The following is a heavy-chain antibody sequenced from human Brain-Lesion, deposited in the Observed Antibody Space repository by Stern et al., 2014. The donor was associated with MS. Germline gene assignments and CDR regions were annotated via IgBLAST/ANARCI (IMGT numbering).Heavy chain of an antibody. Sequence: QVQLVESGPGLVKPSQTLPLTCTVSGGSINSGGYYWSWLRPYPGKGLEGIGYIYYTGSAYYDPSLKSRLSMSIDTSKNQFSLNLNSVTAADTAVYYCARGARYSDSSGYYFYFDYWGQGTLVTVSS. V-gene: IGHV4-31*03. J-gene: IGHJ4*02. CDR2: IYYTGSA. D-gene: IGHD3-22*01. CDR1: GGSINSGGYY. CDR3: ARGARYSDSSGYYFYFDY.